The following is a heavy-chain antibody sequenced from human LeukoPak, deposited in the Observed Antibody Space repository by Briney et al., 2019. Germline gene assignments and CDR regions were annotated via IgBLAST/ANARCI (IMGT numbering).Heavy chain of an antibody. J-gene: IGHJ3*02. CDR2: INHSGST. Sequence: SESLSLTCAVYGCSFSGYYWSWIRQPPGKGLEWIVEINHSGSTNYNPSLKSRATISVDTSKIQFSLKLNSVTAADTAVYYCARAHYDYVWGSYPNAFDIWGQGTMVTVSS. CDR3: ARAHYDYVWGSYPNAFDI. D-gene: IGHD3-16*02. CDR1: GCSFSGYY. V-gene: IGHV4-34*01.